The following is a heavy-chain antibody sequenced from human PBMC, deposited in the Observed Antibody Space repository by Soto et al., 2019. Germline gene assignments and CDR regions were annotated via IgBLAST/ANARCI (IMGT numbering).Heavy chain of an antibody. V-gene: IGHV4-4*02. Sequence: SETLSLTCAVSGASITTDNWWSWVRQPPGKGLERIGEIHHSGSTNYNTSLRSRVTTSVDKSKNQFSLNLISVTAADTAMYYCARGYAFDIWGQGTMVT. CDR1: GASITTDNW. CDR2: IHHSGST. CDR3: ARGYAFDI. J-gene: IGHJ3*02.